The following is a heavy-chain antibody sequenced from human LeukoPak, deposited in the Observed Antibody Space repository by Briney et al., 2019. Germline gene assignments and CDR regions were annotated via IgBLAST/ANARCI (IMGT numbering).Heavy chain of an antibody. CDR3: ARSPPRRLLSVNWFDP. CDR1: GGSISSGGYY. J-gene: IGHJ5*02. CDR2: IYHSGST. V-gene: IGHV4-30-2*01. D-gene: IGHD2-2*01. Sequence: PSETLSLTCTVSGGSISSGGYYWSWIRQPPGKGLEWIGYIYHSGSTYYNPSLKSRVTISVDRSKNRFSLKLSSVTAADTAVYYCARSPPRRLLSVNWFDPWGQGTLVTVSS.